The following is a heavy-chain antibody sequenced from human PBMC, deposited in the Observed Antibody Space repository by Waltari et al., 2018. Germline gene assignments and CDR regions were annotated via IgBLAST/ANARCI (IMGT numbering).Heavy chain of an antibody. CDR3: ARARVSGYDLSGMDV. CDR2: IIPNFGTA. J-gene: IGHJ6*02. Sequence: QLLQSGAALTKPGCSVQDSCKGCVGTFSSYGITWVRQAPGQGLEWMGGIIPNFGTANYAQKFQGRVTITADESTSTAYMELSSLRSEDTAVYYCARARVSGYDLSGMDVWGQGTTVTVSS. D-gene: IGHD5-12*01. CDR1: VGTFSSYG. V-gene: IGHV1-69*13.